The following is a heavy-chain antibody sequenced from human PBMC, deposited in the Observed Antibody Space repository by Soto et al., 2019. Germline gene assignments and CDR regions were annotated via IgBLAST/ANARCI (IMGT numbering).Heavy chain of an antibody. Sequence: QIQLVQSGAEVKKPGSSVKVSCKASGGTFSSYTISWVRQAPGQGLEWMGRIIPILGIANYAQKFQGRGTSTADKSTSTADMEIRSLRSEDTAVYYCARDSRSIAADGRPKYYYYYYMDVWGKGTTVTVSS. D-gene: IGHD6-13*01. CDR3: ARDSRSIAADGRPKYYYYYYMDV. J-gene: IGHJ6*03. V-gene: IGHV1-69*08. CDR1: GGTFSSYT. CDR2: IIPILGIA.